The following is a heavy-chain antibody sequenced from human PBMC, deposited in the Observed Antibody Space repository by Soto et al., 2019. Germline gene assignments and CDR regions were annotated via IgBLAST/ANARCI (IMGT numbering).Heavy chain of an antibody. J-gene: IGHJ6*02. CDR3: ARTPPAAIQGYYYGMDV. V-gene: IGHV3-48*03. CDR1: GFTFSSYE. D-gene: IGHD2-2*02. CDR2: ISSSGSTI. Sequence: SLRLSCAASGFTFSSYEMNWVRQAPGKGLEWVSYISSSGSTIYYADSVKGRFTISRDNAKNSLYLQMNSLRAEDTAVYYCARTPPAAIQGYYYGMDVWGQGTTVTVSS.